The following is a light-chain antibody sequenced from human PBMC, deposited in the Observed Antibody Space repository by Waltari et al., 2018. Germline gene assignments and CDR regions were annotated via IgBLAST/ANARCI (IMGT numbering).Light chain of an antibody. CDR1: PPTLGTNS. Sequence: QSVLPQPPPVSAAPGQQVTIPFACSPPTLGTNSLSWYQQFPGAAPKVLRYGNDKRDTGIPDRVSGSKSGTSATLDIPGLQTGDEADYYCGTWDNTLSAVFGGGTKVTVL. V-gene: IGLV1-51*02. J-gene: IGLJ2*01. CDR2: GND. CDR3: GTWDNTLSAV.